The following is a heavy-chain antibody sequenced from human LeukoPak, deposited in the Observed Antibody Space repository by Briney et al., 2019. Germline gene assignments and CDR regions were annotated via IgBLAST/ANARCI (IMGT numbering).Heavy chain of an antibody. Sequence: PGGSLRLSCAASGVTFSSYAMSWVRQAPGKGLEWVSAISGSGGSTYYADSVKGRFTISRDNSKHTPYLQMNSLRAEDTAVYYCAKDMWGGSDYWGQGTLVTVSS. D-gene: IGHD3-16*01. J-gene: IGHJ4*02. CDR2: ISGSGGST. V-gene: IGHV3-23*01. CDR1: GVTFSSYA. CDR3: AKDMWGGSDY.